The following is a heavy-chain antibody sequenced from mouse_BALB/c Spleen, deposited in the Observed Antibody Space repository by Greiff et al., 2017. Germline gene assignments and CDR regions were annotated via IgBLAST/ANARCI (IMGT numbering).Heavy chain of an antibody. CDR1: GYTFTSYT. V-gene: IGHV1-4*01. D-gene: IGHD1-1*01. J-gene: IGHJ4*01. CDR2: INPSSGYT. CDR3: ARSGHYYGSSYNYAMDY. Sequence: VQLQQSGAELARPGASVKMSCKASGYTFTSYTMHWVKQRPGQGLEWIGYINPSSGYTNYNQKFKDKATLTADKSSSTAYMQLSSLTSEDSAVYYCARSGHYYGSSYNYAMDYWGLGTSVTVSS.